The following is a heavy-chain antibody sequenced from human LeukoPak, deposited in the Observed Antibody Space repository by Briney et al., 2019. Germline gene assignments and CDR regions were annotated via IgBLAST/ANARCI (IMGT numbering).Heavy chain of an antibody. CDR3: ARDGPKLERRPDY. D-gene: IGHD1-1*01. CDR2: ISSSSYI. Sequence: PGGSLRLSCAASGFTFSSYSMHWVRQAPGKGLEWVSSISSSSYIYYADSVKGRFTISRDNAKNSLYLQMNSLRAEDTAVYYCARDGPKLERRPDYWGQGTLVTVSS. CDR1: GFTFSSYS. J-gene: IGHJ4*02. V-gene: IGHV3-21*01.